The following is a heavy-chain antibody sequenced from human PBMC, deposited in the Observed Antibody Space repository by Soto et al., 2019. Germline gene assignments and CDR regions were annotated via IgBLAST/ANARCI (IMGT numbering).Heavy chain of an antibody. CDR1: GGSFSCYY. Sequence: SLTLSLTFALYGGSFSCYYRRWMRQPPGKGLEWIGEINHSGSTNYNPSLKSRVTISVDTSKNQFSLKLSSVTAADTAVYYCARGRRITMIVVVIPYNWFDPWGQGTLVT. J-gene: IGHJ5*02. V-gene: IGHV4-34*01. CDR3: ARGRRITMIVVVIPYNWFDP. CDR2: INHSGST. D-gene: IGHD3-22*01.